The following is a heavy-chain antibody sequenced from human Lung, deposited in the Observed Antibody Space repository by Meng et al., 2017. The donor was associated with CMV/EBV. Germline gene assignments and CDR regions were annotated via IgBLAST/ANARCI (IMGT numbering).Heavy chain of an antibody. CDR2: IIPIFGTA. V-gene: IGHV1-69*05. Sequence: SVKVSCKASGGTFSSYAISWVRQAPGQGLEWMGGIIPIFGTANYAQKFQGRVTITTDESTSTAYMELSSLRSEDTAVYYCARGGYQLLVYYYYYGMDVWGQGTTVTVSS. CDR3: ARGGYQLLVYYYYYGMDV. J-gene: IGHJ6*02. D-gene: IGHD2-2*01. CDR1: GGTFSSYA.